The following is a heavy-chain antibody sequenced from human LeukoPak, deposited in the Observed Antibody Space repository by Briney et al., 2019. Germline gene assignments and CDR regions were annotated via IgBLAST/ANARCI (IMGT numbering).Heavy chain of an antibody. V-gene: IGHV4-31*03. J-gene: IGHJ3*02. CDR1: GGSISSGGYY. CDR2: IYYSEST. Sequence: SQTLSLTCTVSGGSISSGGYYWSWIRQHPGKGPEWIGYIYYSESTYYNPSLKSRVTISVDTSKNQFSLKLSSVTAADTAVYYCAVGYSYGSHQVDAFDIWGQGTMVTVSS. D-gene: IGHD5-18*01. CDR3: AVGYSYGSHQVDAFDI.